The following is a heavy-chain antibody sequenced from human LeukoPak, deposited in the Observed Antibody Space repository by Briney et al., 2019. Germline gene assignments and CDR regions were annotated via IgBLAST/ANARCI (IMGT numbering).Heavy chain of an antibody. J-gene: IGHJ4*02. Sequence: PSETLSLTCTVSGGSISSSSYYWGWIRQPPGKGLGWIGSIYYSGSTYYNPSLKSRVTISVDTSKNQFSLKLSSVTAADTAVYYCARHGYSYGSDYWGQGTLVTVSS. CDR3: ARHGYSYGSDY. V-gene: IGHV4-39*01. CDR2: IYYSGST. D-gene: IGHD5-18*01. CDR1: GGSISSSSYY.